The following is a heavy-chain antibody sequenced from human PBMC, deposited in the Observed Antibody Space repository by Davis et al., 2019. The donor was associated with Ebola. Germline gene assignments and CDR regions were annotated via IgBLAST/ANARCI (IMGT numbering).Heavy chain of an antibody. V-gene: IGHV1-8*01. Sequence: AASVKVSCKASGYTFTTYDITWARQATGQGLEWMGWMNPNSGNTGYEQKFQGRVIMTRNTSISTAYMELSSLRSEDTAVYYCAKVAVPYYDFWSGASPPEDSWGQGTLVTVSS. CDR1: GYTFTTYD. CDR2: MNPNSGNT. CDR3: AKVAVPYYDFWSGASPPEDS. D-gene: IGHD3-3*01. J-gene: IGHJ4*02.